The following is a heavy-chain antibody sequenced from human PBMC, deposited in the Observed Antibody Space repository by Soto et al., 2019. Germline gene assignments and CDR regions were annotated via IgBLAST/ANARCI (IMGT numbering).Heavy chain of an antibody. CDR1: GGSISTYY. CDR3: ARGGRDGFDI. J-gene: IGHJ3*02. Sequence: QVQLQESGPGLVKPTETLSLTCTVSGGSISTYYCNWIRQSAGKGLEWIGRVYISGSTNYHPSLKSRVAMSVDTSNNQFSLKVTSVTAADTAVYYCARGGRDGFDIWGQGTMVTVSS. CDR2: VYISGST. V-gene: IGHV4-4*07.